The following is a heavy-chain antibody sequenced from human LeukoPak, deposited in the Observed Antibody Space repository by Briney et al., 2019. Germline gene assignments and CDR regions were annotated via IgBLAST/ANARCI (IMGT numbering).Heavy chain of an antibody. J-gene: IGHJ3*02. CDR1: GGSIGSYY. Sequence: PSETLSLTCTVSGGSIGSYYWSWIRQPAGKGLEWIGRIYTSGSTNYNPSLKSRVTMSVDTSKNQFSLKLSSVTAADTAVYYCARVRAGATTPDAFDIWGQGTMVTVSS. CDR3: ARVRAGATTPDAFDI. CDR2: IYTSGST. V-gene: IGHV4-4*07. D-gene: IGHD1-26*01.